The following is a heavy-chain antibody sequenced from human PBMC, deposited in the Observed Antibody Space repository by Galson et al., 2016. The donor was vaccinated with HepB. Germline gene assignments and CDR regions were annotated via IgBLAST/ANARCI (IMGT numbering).Heavy chain of an antibody. V-gene: IGHV1-69*13. CDR3: ARSAPSGLNYRYYYGMDV. J-gene: IGHJ6*02. Sequence: SVKVSCKASGYTFRNYVISWVRQAPGQGLEWMGGIIPMFGTPYYAHNFRGRFTINADGSTSTGYMALSSLRSEDPAVYYCARSAPSGLNYRYYYGMDVWGQETTVTVSS. CDR2: IIPMFGTP. D-gene: IGHD6-13*01. CDR1: GYTFRNYV.